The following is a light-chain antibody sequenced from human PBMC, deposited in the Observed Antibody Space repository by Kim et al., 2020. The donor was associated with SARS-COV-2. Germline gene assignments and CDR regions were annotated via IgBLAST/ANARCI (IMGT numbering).Light chain of an antibody. Sequence: EIVMTQSPATLSLSPGERASLSCRASQSVSSNLAWYQQKLGQPPRLLIYGASTRATGIPARFSGSGSGTEFTLTISSLQSEDFANYYCQQYKEWPPLTFGKGTKLEI. V-gene: IGKV3-15*01. CDR3: QQYKEWPPLT. J-gene: IGKJ2*01. CDR2: GAS. CDR1: QSVSSN.